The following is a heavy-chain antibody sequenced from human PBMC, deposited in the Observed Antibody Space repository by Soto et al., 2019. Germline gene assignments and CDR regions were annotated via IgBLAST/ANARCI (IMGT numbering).Heavy chain of an antibody. CDR2: ISSSSSTI. CDR3: ARDPPPLDY. V-gene: IGHV3-48*01. CDR1: GFTFSSYS. Sequence: EVQLVESGGGLVQPGGSLRLSCAASGFTFSSYSMNWVRQAPGKGLEWVSYISSSSSTIYYADSVKGRFTIARDNAKNSLYLQMNSRRAEDTSVYYCARDPPPLDYWGQGTLVTVSS. J-gene: IGHJ4*02.